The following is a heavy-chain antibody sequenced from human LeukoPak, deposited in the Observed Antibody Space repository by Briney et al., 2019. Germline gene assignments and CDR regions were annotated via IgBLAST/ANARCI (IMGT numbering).Heavy chain of an antibody. V-gene: IGHV4-34*01. D-gene: IGHD5-18*01. CDR1: GGSFSGYY. CDR3: AREADGGYSYGPRLYYYYGMDV. Sequence: PSETLSLTCAVYGGSFSGYYRSWIRQPPGKGLEWIGEINHSGSTNYNPSLKSRVTISVDTSKKQFSLKLSSVTAADTAVYYCAREADGGYSYGPRLYYYYGMDVWGQGTTVTVSS. CDR2: INHSGST. J-gene: IGHJ6*02.